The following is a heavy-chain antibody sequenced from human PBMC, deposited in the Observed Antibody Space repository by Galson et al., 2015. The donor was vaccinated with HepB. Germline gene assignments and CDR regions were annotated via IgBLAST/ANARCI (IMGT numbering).Heavy chain of an antibody. J-gene: IGHJ4*02. CDR3: TRGNCTGGTCQGDDY. CDR1: GDSVSSNSAA. V-gene: IGHV6-1*01. D-gene: IGHD2-8*02. Sequence: CAISGDSVSSNSAAWNWIRQSPSRGLEWLGKTFYRWSTWYNDYAVSVKSRIIINPDTSKNQFSLHLNPVTPEDTGVYYCTRGNCTGGTCQGDDYWGQGTLVTVSS. CDR2: TFYRWSTWYN.